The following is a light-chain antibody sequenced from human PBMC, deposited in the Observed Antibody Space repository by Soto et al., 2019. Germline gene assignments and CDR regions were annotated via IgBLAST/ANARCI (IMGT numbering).Light chain of an antibody. CDR1: QSISSW. J-gene: IGKJ1*01. CDR3: QQYSSYSRT. Sequence: DIQMTQSPSTLSASVGDRVTITCRASQSISSWLAWYQQKPGKAPNRLIYKASSLESGVPSRFSGSGSGTEFTLTLNSRKPDDAATYYCQQYSSYSRTFGQGTKVEIK. CDR2: KAS. V-gene: IGKV1-5*03.